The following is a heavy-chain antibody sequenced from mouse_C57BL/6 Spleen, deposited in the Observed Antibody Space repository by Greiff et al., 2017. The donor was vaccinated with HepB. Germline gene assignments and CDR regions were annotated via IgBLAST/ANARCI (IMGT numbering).Heavy chain of an antibody. CDR1: GYTFTGYW. D-gene: IGHD2-1*01. CDR3: ARSYYYGNYGYAMDY. CDR2: ILPGSGST. Sequence: QVQLQQSGAELMKPGASVKLSCKATGYTFTGYWIEWVKQRPGHGLEWIGEILPGSGSTNYNEKFKGKAKFTADTSSTTAYMQLSSLTTEDSAIYYCARSYYYGNYGYAMDYLGQGTTVTVSS. V-gene: IGHV1-9*01. J-gene: IGHJ4*01.